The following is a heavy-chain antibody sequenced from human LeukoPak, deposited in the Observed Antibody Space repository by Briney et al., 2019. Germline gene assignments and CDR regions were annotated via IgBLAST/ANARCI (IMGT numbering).Heavy chain of an antibody. CDR2: IRYDGNDK. CDR1: GFTFSYYG. CDR3: AKPLMRDRWFGES. D-gene: IGHD3-10*01. J-gene: IGHJ5*02. V-gene: IGHV3-30*02. Sequence: GGSLRLSCAACGFTFSYYGIHWVRQAPGKGLEWVAFIRYDGNDKYYAKSVKGRFTISRDTSRNTVSLQMNSLRLEDTAIYYCAKPLMRDRWFGESWGQGTLVTVSS.